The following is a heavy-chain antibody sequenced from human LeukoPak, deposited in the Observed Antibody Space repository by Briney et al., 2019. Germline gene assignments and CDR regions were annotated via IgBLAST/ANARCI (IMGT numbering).Heavy chain of an antibody. Sequence: SETLSLTCTVSGGSISSYYWSWIRQPPGKGLEWIGYIYYSGSTNYNPSLKSRVTISVDTSKNQFSLKLSSVTAADTAVYYCARVEMATISCWGQGTLVTVSS. CDR1: GGSISSYY. CDR3: ARVEMATISC. D-gene: IGHD5-24*01. V-gene: IGHV4-59*01. CDR2: IYYSGST. J-gene: IGHJ4*02.